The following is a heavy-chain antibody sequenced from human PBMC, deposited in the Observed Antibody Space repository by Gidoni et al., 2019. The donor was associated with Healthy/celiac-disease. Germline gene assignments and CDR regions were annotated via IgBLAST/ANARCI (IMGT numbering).Heavy chain of an antibody. J-gene: IGHJ4*02. CDR2: IYPGDSDT. D-gene: IGHD3-9*01. V-gene: IGHV5-51*01. CDR3: ARLLRYFDWYGQVDY. CDR1: GYSFPSYW. Sequence: EVQLVQSGAEVKKPGESLKISCKGSGYSFPSYWIGWVRQMPGKGLEWMGIIYPGDSDTRYSPSFQGQVTISADKSISTAYLQWSSLKASDTAMYYCARLLRYFDWYGQVDYWGQGTLVTVSS.